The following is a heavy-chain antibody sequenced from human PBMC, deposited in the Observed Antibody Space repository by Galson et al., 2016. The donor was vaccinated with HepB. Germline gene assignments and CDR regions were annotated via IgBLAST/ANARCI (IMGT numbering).Heavy chain of an antibody. CDR2: ISSSSSTI. V-gene: IGHV3-48*02. Sequence: SLRFSCAASGFTFGSYSMNWVRQAPGKGLEWVSYISSSSSTIYYADSVKGRFTISRDNAKNSLYLQMNSLRDEDTAVYYCARDLSSGWYSPYYYYGMDVWGQGTTVTVSS. CDR3: ARDLSSGWYSPYYYYGMDV. D-gene: IGHD6-19*01. CDR1: GFTFGSYS. J-gene: IGHJ6*02.